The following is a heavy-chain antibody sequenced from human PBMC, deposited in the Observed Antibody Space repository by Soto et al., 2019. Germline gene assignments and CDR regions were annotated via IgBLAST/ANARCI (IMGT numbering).Heavy chain of an antibody. V-gene: IGHV1-69*13. CDR1: GGTFSSYA. CDR3: ARASYDFWSGYSTHYYGMDV. CDR2: IIPIFGTA. Sequence: ASVKVSCKASGGTFSSYAISWVRQAPGQGLEWMGGIIPIFGTANYAQKFQGRVTITADESTSTAYMELSSLRSEDTAVYYCARASYDFWSGYSTHYYGMDVWGQGTTVTVSS. D-gene: IGHD3-3*01. J-gene: IGHJ6*02.